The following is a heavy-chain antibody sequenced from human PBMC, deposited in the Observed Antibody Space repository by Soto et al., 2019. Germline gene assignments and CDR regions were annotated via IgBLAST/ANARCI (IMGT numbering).Heavy chain of an antibody. CDR1: GGSISSYY. Sequence: SETLSLTCTVSGGSISSYYWSWIRQPPGKGLEWIGYIYYSGSTNYNPSLKSRVTISVDTSKNQFSLKLSSVTAADTAVYYCARVRLAPRPYSGYDCAPYYFDYWGQGTLVTVSS. V-gene: IGHV4-59*08. CDR2: IYYSGST. J-gene: IGHJ4*02. D-gene: IGHD5-12*01. CDR3: ARVRLAPRPYSGYDCAPYYFDY.